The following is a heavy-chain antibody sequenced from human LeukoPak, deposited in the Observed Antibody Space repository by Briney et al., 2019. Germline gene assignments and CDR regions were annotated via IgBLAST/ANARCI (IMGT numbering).Heavy chain of an antibody. Sequence: PGASLRLSCAASGFTFSNYAMSWVRQAPGKGLEWVSAIVGSGGSTYYADSVKGRFTISRDNSKNTLFLQMNSLRVEDTALYYCSKWGDYDALTGYYDSDFWGQGTLVTVSS. D-gene: IGHD3-9*01. J-gene: IGHJ4*02. CDR2: IVGSGGST. CDR1: GFTFSNYA. V-gene: IGHV3-23*01. CDR3: SKWGDYDALTGYYDSDF.